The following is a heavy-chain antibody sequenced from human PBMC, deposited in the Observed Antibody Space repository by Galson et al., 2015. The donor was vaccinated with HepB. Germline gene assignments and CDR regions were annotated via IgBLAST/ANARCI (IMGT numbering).Heavy chain of an antibody. J-gene: IGHJ4*02. CDR3: ARGGRYDYDSSGYSPHYFDY. Sequence: SLRLSCAASGFTLSSYSMNWVRQAPGKGLEWVSSTSSSNTYIYYADSVKGRFTISRDNAKNSLYLQMISLRAEDTAVYYCARGGRYDYDSSGYSPHYFDYWGQGTPVTVSS. D-gene: IGHD3-22*01. CDR1: GFTLSSYS. V-gene: IGHV3-21*01. CDR2: TSSSNTYI.